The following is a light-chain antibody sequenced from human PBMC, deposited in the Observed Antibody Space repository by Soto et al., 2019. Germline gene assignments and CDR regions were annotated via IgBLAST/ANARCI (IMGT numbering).Light chain of an antibody. CDR1: QDINIY. CDR3: QHGYVAPYT. J-gene: IGKJ2*01. CDR2: SAS. V-gene: IGKV1-39*01. Sequence: DIQMTQSPSSVSASIGDTVTITRRASQDINIYLNWYQQKPGEVPRLLIYSASTLHSGVPSRFTGSGSETDFTLNIRSLQPEDFATYYCQHGYVAPYTFGQGTKVDI.